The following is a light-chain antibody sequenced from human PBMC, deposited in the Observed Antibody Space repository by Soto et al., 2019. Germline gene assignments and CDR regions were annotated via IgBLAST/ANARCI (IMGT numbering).Light chain of an antibody. Sequence: DIQMTQSPSSLSASVGDRVTITCRASQSISSYLNWYQQKPGKAPKVLIYAASSLQRGVPSRFSGSGSGTDFTLTISSLQPEDFATYYCLQDYNYPPTFGQGTKVDIK. J-gene: IGKJ1*01. CDR3: LQDYNYPPT. V-gene: IGKV1-39*01. CDR1: QSISSY. CDR2: AAS.